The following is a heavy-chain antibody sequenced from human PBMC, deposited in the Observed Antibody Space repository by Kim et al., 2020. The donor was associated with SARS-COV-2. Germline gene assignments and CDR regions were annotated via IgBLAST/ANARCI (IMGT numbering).Heavy chain of an antibody. V-gene: IGHV3-74*01. CDR1: GFTFSSYC. J-gene: IGHJ4*02. CDR2: VNSDESST. CDR3: ASLSTGYDCDKFDY. D-gene: IGHD1-1*01. Sequence: GGSLRLSCVASGFTFSSYCMHWVRQAPGKGLVWVSRVNSDESSTSYADSAKGRFTISRDNARNTLYLQLNRRRAKDTAVYYCASLSTGYDCDKFDYCGEGTLVTVSS.